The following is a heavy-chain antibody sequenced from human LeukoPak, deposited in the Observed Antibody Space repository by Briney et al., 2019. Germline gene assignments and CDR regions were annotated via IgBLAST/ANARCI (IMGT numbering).Heavy chain of an antibody. V-gene: IGHV1-46*01. J-gene: IGHJ5*02. CDR1: GYTFTSYY. D-gene: IGHD4-4*01. CDR3: ARAPPTTVIINWFDP. Sequence: GASVRVSCKASGYTFTSYYMHWVRQAPGQGLEWMGIINPSGGSTSYAQKFQGRVTVTADKSTSTAYMELSGLRSEDTAVYYCARAPPTTVIINWFDPWGQGTLVTVSS. CDR2: INPSGGST.